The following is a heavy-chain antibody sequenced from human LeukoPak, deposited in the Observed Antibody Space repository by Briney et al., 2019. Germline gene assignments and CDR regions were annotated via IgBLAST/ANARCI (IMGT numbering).Heavy chain of an antibody. CDR2: ISSSSTTI. V-gene: IGHV3-48*01. CDR1: GFTFSRYT. D-gene: IGHD1-26*01. Sequence: GGSLRLSCAASGFTFSRYTMNWVRQAPGKGLEWISDISSSSTTIHYADSVKGRFTISRDNAKNSLYLQMNNLRAEDTAVYYCARDPREWGLPYFDCWGEGPVVTVSS. J-gene: IGHJ4*02. CDR3: ARDPREWGLPYFDC.